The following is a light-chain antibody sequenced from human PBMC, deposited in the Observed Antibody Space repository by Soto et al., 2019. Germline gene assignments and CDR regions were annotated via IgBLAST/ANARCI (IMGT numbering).Light chain of an antibody. Sequence: QSVLTQPASVSGSPGQSITISCTGTSSDVGGYNYVSWYQHHPGKAPKLMIFEVSNRPSGVSNRFSGSKSGNTASLTISGLQDEDDADYFCSSYTSTSTLVFGTGTKLTVL. CDR2: EVS. CDR3: SSYTSTSTLV. J-gene: IGLJ1*01. CDR1: SSDVGGYNY. V-gene: IGLV2-14*01.